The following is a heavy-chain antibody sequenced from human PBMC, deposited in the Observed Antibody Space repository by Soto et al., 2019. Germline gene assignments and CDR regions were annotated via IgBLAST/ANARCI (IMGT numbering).Heavy chain of an antibody. V-gene: IGHV1-69*10. CDR3: ALDSTGYYFLPGY. J-gene: IGHJ4*02. CDR2: FISILNTA. Sequence: ASVKVSCKASGGTFRTYGISWVRRAPGQGLEWMGGFISILNTATYAQKFQGRVTITADKSTSTSYMELNSVRSEDTAVYYCALDSTGYYFLPGYWGQGTLVTVSS. D-gene: IGHD3-22*01. CDR1: GGTFRTYG.